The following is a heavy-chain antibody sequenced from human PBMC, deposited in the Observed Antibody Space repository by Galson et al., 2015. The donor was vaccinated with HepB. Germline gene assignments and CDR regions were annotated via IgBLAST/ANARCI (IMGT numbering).Heavy chain of an antibody. CDR2: IIPMLDTT. CDR1: GDTFYSYG. D-gene: IGHD2/OR15-2a*01. V-gene: IGHV1-69*13. CDR3: ATQYCNTTYCALSWFDP. J-gene: IGHJ5*02. Sequence: SVKVSCKASGDTFYSYGISWVRQAPGQGLEWMGGIIPMLDTTNYAHKLQGRVTITAGEFTSTAYMELSSLRSEDTAVYYCATQYCNTTYCALSWFDPWGQGTLVTVPS.